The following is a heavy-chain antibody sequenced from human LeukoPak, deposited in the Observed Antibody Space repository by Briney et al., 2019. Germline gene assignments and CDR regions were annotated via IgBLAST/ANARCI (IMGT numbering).Heavy chain of an antibody. Sequence: GGSLRLSCAASGFTFSDYYMSWIRQAPGKGLEWVSYISSSSSYTNYADSVKGRFTISRDNAKNSLYLQMNSLRAEDTAVYYCARELGGMATHDFDYWGQGTLVTVSS. CDR2: ISSSSSYT. J-gene: IGHJ4*02. CDR1: GFTFSDYY. CDR3: ARELGGMATHDFDY. V-gene: IGHV3-11*06. D-gene: IGHD5-24*01.